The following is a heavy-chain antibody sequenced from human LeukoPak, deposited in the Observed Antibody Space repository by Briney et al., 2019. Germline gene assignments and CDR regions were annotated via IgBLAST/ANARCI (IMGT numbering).Heavy chain of an antibody. V-gene: IGHV3-30*01. Sequence: GGSLRLSCAASGFTFSSYAMHWVRQAPGKGLEWVAVISYDGSNKYYADSVKGRFTISRDNSKNTLYLQMNSLRAEGTAVYYCARDPRVEWLLEYYYYYYMDVWGKGTTVTVSS. CDR1: GFTFSSYA. CDR2: ISYDGSNK. D-gene: IGHD3-3*01. J-gene: IGHJ6*03. CDR3: ARDPRVEWLLEYYYYYYMDV.